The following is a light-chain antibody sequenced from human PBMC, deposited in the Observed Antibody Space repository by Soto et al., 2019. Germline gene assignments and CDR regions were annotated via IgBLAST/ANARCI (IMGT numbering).Light chain of an antibody. CDR3: SSYTSSSTRV. J-gene: IGLJ3*02. V-gene: IGLV2-14*01. CDR2: EVS. CDR1: SSDVGGYKY. Sequence: QSALTQPASVSGSPGQSITISCTGTSSDVGGYKYVSWYQHHTGKVPKLMIYEVSNRPLGVSTRFAGPKSGNTASLTISGLEAEDGADYYCSSYTSSSTRVFGGGTKLTVL.